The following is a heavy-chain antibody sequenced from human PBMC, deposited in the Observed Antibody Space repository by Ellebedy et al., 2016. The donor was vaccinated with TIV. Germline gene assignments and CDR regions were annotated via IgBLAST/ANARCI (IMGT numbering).Heavy chain of an antibody. Sequence: PGGSLRLSCAASGFTFRSHWMTWVRQAPGKGLEWVGSIKQDGSEQYYVDSAKGRFTISRDNAKNSLFLQMSGLSAADTAVYYCARVGANGGWYHYYYHGMDVWGQGTTVTVSS. CDR2: IKQDGSEQ. D-gene: IGHD6-19*01. CDR1: GFTFRSHW. CDR3: ARVGANGGWYHYYYHGMDV. J-gene: IGHJ6*02. V-gene: IGHV3-7*03.